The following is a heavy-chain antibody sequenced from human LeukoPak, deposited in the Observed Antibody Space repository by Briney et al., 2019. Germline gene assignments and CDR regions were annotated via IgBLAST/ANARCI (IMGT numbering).Heavy chain of an antibody. CDR3: ARVDYRGGYYDILTGYYPNHGMDV. D-gene: IGHD3-9*01. CDR2: ISSSSSYT. Sequence: GGSLRLSCAASGFTFSSYSMNWVRQTPGKGLEWVSSISSSSSYTYYADSVKGRFTISRDNSKNTLYLHLNSLRAEDTAVYYCARVDYRGGYYDILTGYYPNHGMDVWGQGITVTVSS. CDR1: GFTFSSYS. V-gene: IGHV3-21*04. J-gene: IGHJ6*02.